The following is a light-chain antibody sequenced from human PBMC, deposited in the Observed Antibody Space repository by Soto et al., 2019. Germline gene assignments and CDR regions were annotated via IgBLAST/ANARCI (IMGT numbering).Light chain of an antibody. Sequence: QSALTQPASVSGSPGQSITISCTGTSSDVGSYKLVSWYQQHPGKAPKPMIYEGSKRPSGVSNRFSGSKSGNTASLTISGLQPEDEADYYCSSFRSGSTWVFGGGTKLTVL. CDR3: SSFRSGSTWV. CDR1: SSDVGSYKL. V-gene: IGLV2-14*02. J-gene: IGLJ3*02. CDR2: EGS.